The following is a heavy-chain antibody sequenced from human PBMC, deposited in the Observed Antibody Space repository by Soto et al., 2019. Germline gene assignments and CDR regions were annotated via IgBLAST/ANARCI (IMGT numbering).Heavy chain of an antibody. V-gene: IGHV3-23*01. Sequence: GGSLRLSCAASGFSFTNFAMSWVRQAPGKGLEWVAGIGASGDITWYADSVKGRLSISGDNSKNTLYLQLNSLRFEDTAVYYCAKDDFTDRGDDYFDYWGPGTLVTVSS. CDR2: IGASGDIT. D-gene: IGHD2-21*02. J-gene: IGHJ4*02. CDR1: GFSFTNFA. CDR3: AKDDFTDRGDDYFDY.